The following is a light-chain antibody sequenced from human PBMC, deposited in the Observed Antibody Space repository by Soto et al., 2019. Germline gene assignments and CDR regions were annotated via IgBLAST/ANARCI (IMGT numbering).Light chain of an antibody. V-gene: IGKV4-1*01. CDR3: QQYLSIPLT. J-gene: IGKJ4*01. CDR2: WAS. CDR1: QSVLYSSNNKNY. Sequence: DIVMTQSPDSLAVSLGERATINCKSSQSVLYSSNNKNYLAWYQQKPGQPPKLLIYWASTRESGVANRFSGSGSGTDFTLTISSLQAEDVAVYYCQQYLSIPLTFGGGSTVEI.